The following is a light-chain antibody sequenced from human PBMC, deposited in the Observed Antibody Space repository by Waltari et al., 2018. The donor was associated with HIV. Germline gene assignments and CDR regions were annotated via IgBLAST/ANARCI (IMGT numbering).Light chain of an antibody. CDR3: AAWDDSLSGGV. V-gene: IGLV1-47*01. CDR1: SSNIGSKY. CDR2: RNN. Sequence: QSVLTQPPSASGTPGQRVTTSCSGSSSNIGSKYVYWYQHPPGTAPKLLIYRNNQRPSGVPDRFSGSKSSTSASLAISGLRSEDEADYYCAAWDDSLSGGVFGGGTKLTVL. J-gene: IGLJ3*02.